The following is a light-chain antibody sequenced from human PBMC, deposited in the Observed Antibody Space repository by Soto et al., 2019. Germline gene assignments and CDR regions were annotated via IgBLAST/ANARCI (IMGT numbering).Light chain of an antibody. CDR1: QSVSSN. CDR2: GAS. Sequence: EIVITQSPATLSVSPGERATLSCRASQSVSSNLAWYQHKPGEAPRLLIYGASTRATGIPATFSGSGSGTEFTLTISSLQSEDYAVYFCQQYNNWPWTFGQGTKMELK. CDR3: QQYNNWPWT. J-gene: IGKJ1*01. V-gene: IGKV3-15*01.